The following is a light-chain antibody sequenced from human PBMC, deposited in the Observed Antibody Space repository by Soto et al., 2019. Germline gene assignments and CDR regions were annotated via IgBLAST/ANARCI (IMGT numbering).Light chain of an antibody. J-gene: IGKJ5*01. CDR2: ATS. V-gene: IGKV3-11*01. CDR1: QSIGNY. Sequence: EVVLTQSPATLSLSPGEGATLSCRASQSIGNYLAWYHQKPGQAPRLLIYATSNRATGIPARFSGSGSGTDFTLTISSLEPEDSAVYYCQQRRMWPITFGQGTRLEIK. CDR3: QQRRMWPIT.